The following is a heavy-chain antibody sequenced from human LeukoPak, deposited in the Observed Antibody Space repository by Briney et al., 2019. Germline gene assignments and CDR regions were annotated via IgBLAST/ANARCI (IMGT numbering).Heavy chain of an antibody. CDR2: ISAYNGNT. V-gene: IGHV1-18*01. D-gene: IGHD6-19*01. CDR1: GYTFTSYG. Sequence: GASVKVSCKASGYTFTSYGISWVRQAPGQGLEWMGWISAYNGNTNYAQKFQGWVTMTRDTSISTAYMELSRLRPDDTAVYYCARQYSSGWYDYWGQGTLVTVSS. J-gene: IGHJ4*02. CDR3: ARQYSSGWYDY.